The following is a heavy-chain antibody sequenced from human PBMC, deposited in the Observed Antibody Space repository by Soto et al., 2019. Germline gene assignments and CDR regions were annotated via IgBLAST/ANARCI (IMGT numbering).Heavy chain of an antibody. V-gene: IGHV4-30-4*01. CDR3: ARERGYCTRTSCLHGLDV. J-gene: IGHJ6*02. CDR2: IYFSGST. Sequence: QVQLQESGPGLVEPSQTLSLTCSVSGGSISSGDYFWSWIRQPPGKGLEGIGYIYFSGSTYYNPSLKSRVTISIDTSKSRLSVKVTSVTAADTAMYYCARERGYCTRTSCLHGLDVCGQGTTVTVSS. CDR1: GGSISSGDYF. D-gene: IGHD2-2*01.